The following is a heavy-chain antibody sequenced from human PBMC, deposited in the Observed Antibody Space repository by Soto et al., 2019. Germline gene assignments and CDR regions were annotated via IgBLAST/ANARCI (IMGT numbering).Heavy chain of an antibody. CDR1: GGSISSYY. J-gene: IGHJ4*02. CDR3: ARVAEYSSFLVDY. CDR2: IYYSGST. V-gene: IGHV4-59*01. D-gene: IGHD6-6*01. Sequence: SETLSLTCTVSGGSISSYYWSWIRQPPGKGLEWIGYIYYSGSTNYNPSLKSRVTISVDTSKNQFSLKLSSVTAADTAVYYCARVAEYSSFLVDYWGQGTLVTVS.